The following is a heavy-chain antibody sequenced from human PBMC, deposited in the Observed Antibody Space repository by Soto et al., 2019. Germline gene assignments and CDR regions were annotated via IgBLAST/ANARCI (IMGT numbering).Heavy chain of an antibody. Sequence: GGSLRLSCAPSGVTFSNYWMSWVRQAPGKGREWVAYIKKDGTNKAYVDSVRGRFTVSRDNAKNSLYLKMNSLRAEDTAVYYCARDVSALDVWGQGTLVTVSS. V-gene: IGHV3-7*01. CDR1: GVTFSNYW. CDR3: ARDVSALDV. CDR2: IKKDGTNK. J-gene: IGHJ4*02.